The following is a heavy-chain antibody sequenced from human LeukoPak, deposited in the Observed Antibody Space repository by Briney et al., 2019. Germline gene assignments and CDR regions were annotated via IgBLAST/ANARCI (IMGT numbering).Heavy chain of an antibody. CDR1: GYTFTSYG. Sequence: GASVKVSCKASGYTFTSYGISWVRQAPGQGLEWMGWINTYNGNTNYAQKLQGRVTMTTDASTSTAYMELRSLRSDDTAVYYCARDPTNYDYVWESYPHAGFDYWGQGTLVTVSS. J-gene: IGHJ4*02. CDR2: INTYNGNT. V-gene: IGHV1-18*01. CDR3: ARDPTNYDYVWESYPHAGFDY. D-gene: IGHD3-16*02.